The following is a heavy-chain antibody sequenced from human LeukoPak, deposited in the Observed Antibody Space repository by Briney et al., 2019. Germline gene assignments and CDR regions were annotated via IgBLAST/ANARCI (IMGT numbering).Heavy chain of an antibody. CDR2: ISGNGAKT. CDR1: GFSISRYT. CDR3: AKPALQYYDCSGYHPYWYFDL. J-gene: IGHJ2*01. Sequence: GGSLRLSCEGSGFSISRYTMSWVRQAPGKGLEWVSAISGNGAKTYYPDSVKGRFTLSSDNSKNALYLQLTSLSPEDTAVYYCAKPALQYYDCSGYHPYWYFDLWGRGTLVTVS. V-gene: IGHV3-23*01. D-gene: IGHD3-22*01.